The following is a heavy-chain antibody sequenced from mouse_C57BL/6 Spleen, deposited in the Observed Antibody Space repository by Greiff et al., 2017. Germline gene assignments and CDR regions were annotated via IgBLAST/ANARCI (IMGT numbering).Heavy chain of an antibody. CDR3: AITTVVATNYFDY. CDR2: IDPANGNT. D-gene: IGHD1-1*01. Sequence: EVQLQQSVAELVRPGASVKLSCTASGFNIKNTYMHWVKQRPEQGLEWIGRIDPANGNTKYAPKFQGKATITADTSSNTAYQQISSLTSEDTAIYYCAITTVVATNYFDYWGQGTTRTVSS. CDR1: GFNIKNTY. V-gene: IGHV14-3*01. J-gene: IGHJ2*01.